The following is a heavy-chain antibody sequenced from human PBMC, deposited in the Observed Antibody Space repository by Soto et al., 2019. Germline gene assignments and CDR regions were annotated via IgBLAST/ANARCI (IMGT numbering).Heavy chain of an antibody. Sequence: PGGSLRLSCAASGFTFSSYAMNWVRQAPGKGLEFVSVFSGSCCSTYYADSVKGRFTISRDNSKNTLYLQMNSLRAEDTAVYYCASRSSGWYFDYWGQGTLVTVSS. D-gene: IGHD6-19*01. CDR3: ASRSSGWYFDY. J-gene: IGHJ4*02. CDR1: GFTFSSYA. V-gene: IGHV3-23*01. CDR2: FSGSCCST.